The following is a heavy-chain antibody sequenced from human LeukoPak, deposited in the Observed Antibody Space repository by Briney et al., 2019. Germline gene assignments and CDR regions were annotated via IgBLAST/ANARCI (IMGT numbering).Heavy chain of an antibody. CDR3: ARVSYDYVWGSYPPKSRFDC. CDR1: GYTFTSYG. Sequence: ASVKVSCKASGYTFTSYGISWVRQAPGQGLEWMGWISAYNGNTNYAQKLQGRVTMTTDTSTSTAYMELRSLRSDDTAVYYCARVSYDYVWGSYPPKSRFDCWGQGTLVTVSS. V-gene: IGHV1-18*01. D-gene: IGHD3-16*02. J-gene: IGHJ4*02. CDR2: ISAYNGNT.